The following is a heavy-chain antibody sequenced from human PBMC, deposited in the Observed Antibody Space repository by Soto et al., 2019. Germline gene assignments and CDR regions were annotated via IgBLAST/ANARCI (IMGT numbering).Heavy chain of an antibody. J-gene: IGHJ4*02. CDR1: GFTFSSYA. CDR3: VKSRGGNNFDFFD. CDR2: VRGNGDPP. V-gene: IGHV3-64D*06. D-gene: IGHD5-12*01. Sequence: XGSLRLSCAASGFTFSSYAMHWVRQAPGKGLEYVSGVRGNGDPPFYADSVKGRFTISRDNSKNTLYLQMSGLSADDTAVYYCVKSRGGNNFDFFDWGQGALVTVS.